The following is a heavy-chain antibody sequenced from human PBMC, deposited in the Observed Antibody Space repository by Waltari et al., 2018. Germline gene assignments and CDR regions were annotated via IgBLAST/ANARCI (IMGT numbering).Heavy chain of an antibody. D-gene: IGHD3-16*01. CDR3: ARDMRGAYLFPAPFDF. V-gene: IGHV1-69*01. CDR1: GDTFTSYG. CDR2: ITPASTAL. Sequence: QVQLVQSGAEVKKPGSSVKVSCKASGDTFTSYGINWVRQAPGQGLEWMGGITPASTALIYAQIFQGRVTITADESTTTAYIEVSSLRSEDTAMYYCARDMRGAYLFPAPFDFWGQGTLVIVSS. J-gene: IGHJ4*02.